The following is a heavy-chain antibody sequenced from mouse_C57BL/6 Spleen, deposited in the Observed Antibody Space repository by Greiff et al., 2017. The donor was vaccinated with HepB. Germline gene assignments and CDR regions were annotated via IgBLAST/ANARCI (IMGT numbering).Heavy chain of an antibody. J-gene: IGHJ3*01. Sequence: QVQLQQPGAELVRPGSSVKLSCKASGYTFTSYWMDWVKQRPRQGLEWIGNIYPSDSETHYNQKFKDKATLTVDKSSSTAYMQLSSLTSEDSAVYYCAREEGPAWFAYWGQGTLVTVSA. D-gene: IGHD3-3*01. CDR1: GYTFTSYW. V-gene: IGHV1-61*01. CDR3: AREEGPAWFAY. CDR2: IYPSDSET.